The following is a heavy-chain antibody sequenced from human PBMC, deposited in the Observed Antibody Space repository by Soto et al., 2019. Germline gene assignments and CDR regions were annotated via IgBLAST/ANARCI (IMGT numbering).Heavy chain of an antibody. D-gene: IGHD3-3*01. CDR2: INHSGST. J-gene: IGHJ2*01. CDR3: ARGIRFLEWLLYTRYFDL. Sequence: QVQLQQWGAGLLKPSETLSLTCAVYGGSFSGYYWSWIRQPPGKGLEWIGEINHSGSTNYNPSLKCRVTISVDTSKNQFSLKLSSVTAADTAVYYCARGIRFLEWLLYTRYFDLWGRGTLVTVSS. CDR1: GGSFSGYY. V-gene: IGHV4-34*01.